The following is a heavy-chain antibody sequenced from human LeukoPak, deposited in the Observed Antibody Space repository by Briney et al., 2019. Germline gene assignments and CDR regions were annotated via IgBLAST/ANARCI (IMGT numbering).Heavy chain of an antibody. D-gene: IGHD3-16*01. CDR1: VGSFSGYY. CDR3: ARFGMDV. CDR2: INHSGST. J-gene: IGHJ6*02. V-gene: IGHV4-34*01. Sequence: SETLSLTCAVYVGSFSGYYWRWLRQPPGKGLEWIGEINHSGSTNYNPSLKSRVTISVDTSKNQFSLKLSSVTAADTAVYYCARFGMDVWGQGTTVTVSS.